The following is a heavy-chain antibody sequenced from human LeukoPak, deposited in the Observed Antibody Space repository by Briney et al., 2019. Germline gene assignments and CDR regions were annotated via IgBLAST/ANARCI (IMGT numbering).Heavy chain of an antibody. CDR1: GGSISSSSYY. D-gene: IGHD3-16*01. CDR3: ARLGREDAFDI. CDR2: IYYSGST. V-gene: IGHV4-39*01. J-gene: IGHJ3*02. Sequence: PSENLSLTCTVSGGSISSSSYYWGWIRQPPGKGLEWIGSIYYSGSTYYNPSLKSRVTISVDTSKNQFSLKLSSVTAADTAVYYCARLGREDAFDIWGQGTMVTVSS.